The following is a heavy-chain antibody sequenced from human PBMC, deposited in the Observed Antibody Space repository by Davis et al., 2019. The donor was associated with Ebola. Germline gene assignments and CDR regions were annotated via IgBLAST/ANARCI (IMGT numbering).Heavy chain of an antibody. CDR3: ARDIGLYSSGWNDY. D-gene: IGHD6-19*01. Sequence: ASVKVSCKASGYTFTNYGIIWVRQAPGQGLEWMGWINTNTGNPTYAQGFTGRFVFSLDTSVSTAYLQISSLKAEDTAVYYCARDIGLYSSGWNDYWGQGTLVTVSS. CDR1: GYTFTNYG. J-gene: IGHJ4*02. V-gene: IGHV7-4-1*02. CDR2: INTNTGNP.